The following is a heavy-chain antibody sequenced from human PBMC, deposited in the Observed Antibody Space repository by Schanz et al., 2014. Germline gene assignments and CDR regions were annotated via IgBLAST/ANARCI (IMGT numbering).Heavy chain of an antibody. J-gene: IGHJ4*02. D-gene: IGHD4-4*01. CDR2: ISYDGRSK. CDR1: GFKFSIYA. V-gene: IGHV3-30*04. Sequence: VQLVESGGDLVQPGRSLRLSCAASGFKFSIYAMHWVRQAPGKGLEWVAVISYDGRSKDYADSVKGRFTISRDNSKNTVFLQMNSLRGEDTAVYYCASADYTNYFDYWGQGTLVTVSS. CDR3: ASADYTNYFDY.